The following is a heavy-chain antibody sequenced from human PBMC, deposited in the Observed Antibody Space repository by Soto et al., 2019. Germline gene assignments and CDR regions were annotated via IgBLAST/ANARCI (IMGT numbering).Heavy chain of an antibody. CDR2: IDPSDAYT. D-gene: IGHD5-18*01. CDR1: GYSFTSYW. CDR3: ARTSMQSRGYSYGHGGMDD. Sequence: EVQLVQSGAEVKKPGESLRISCKGSGYSFTSYWIDWVRQMPGKGLEWMGRIDPSDAYTNYIPSFQGHVTISDDKSISTGSQQWSSLRASDTAVYWCARTSMQSRGYSYGHGGMDDLGQGPTVTVSS. J-gene: IGHJ6*02. V-gene: IGHV5-10-1*01.